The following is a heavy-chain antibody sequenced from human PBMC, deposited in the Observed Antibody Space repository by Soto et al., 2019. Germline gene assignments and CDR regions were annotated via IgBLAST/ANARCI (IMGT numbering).Heavy chain of an antibody. Sequence: GGSLRLSSVCSGIEFITYDMSCVRRAPGDGLDWVSIVSASGRSRYHADSVKGRFTISRDNAKNTLYLQMNSLRAEDTAVYYCARGAYYDFWSGYSPFDYWGQGTLVTVSS. CDR1: GIEFITYD. CDR3: ARGAYYDFWSGYSPFDY. CDR2: VSASGRSR. J-gene: IGHJ4*02. V-gene: IGHV3-23*01. D-gene: IGHD3-3*01.